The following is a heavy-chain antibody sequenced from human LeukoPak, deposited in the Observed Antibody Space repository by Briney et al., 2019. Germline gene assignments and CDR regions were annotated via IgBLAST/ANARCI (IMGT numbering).Heavy chain of an antibody. J-gene: IGHJ5*02. D-gene: IGHD2-2*01. Sequence: GESLKISCKGSGYSFITYWINWVRQMPGKGLEWMGRIDPSDSYTNYSPSFQGHVTISADKSISTAYLQWSSLKASDTAMYYCAGTGYCSSASCYSWFDPWGQGTLVTVSS. CDR3: AGTGYCSSASCYSWFDP. CDR1: GYSFITYW. V-gene: IGHV5-10-1*01. CDR2: IDPSDSYT.